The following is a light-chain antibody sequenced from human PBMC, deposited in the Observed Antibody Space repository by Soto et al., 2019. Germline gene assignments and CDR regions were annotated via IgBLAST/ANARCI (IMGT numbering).Light chain of an antibody. CDR2: SAS. CDR1: QNMRTY. Sequence: DIQMTQSPYSLSASVGDSVTITCRASQNMRTYLNWYQQKPGRAPKLLIHSASNLEIGVPSRFSGSGSGTDFTFTISNLQPEDIATYYCQQYDTLPPYTFGQGTKVDIK. CDR3: QQYDTLPPYT. V-gene: IGKV1-33*01. J-gene: IGKJ2*01.